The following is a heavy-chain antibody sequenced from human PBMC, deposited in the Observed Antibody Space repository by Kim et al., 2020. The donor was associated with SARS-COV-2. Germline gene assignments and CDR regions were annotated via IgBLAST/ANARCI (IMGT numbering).Heavy chain of an antibody. D-gene: IGHD3-10*01. Sequence: GGSLRLSCAASGFTFSSYSMNWVRQAPGKGLEWVSSISSSSSYIYYADSVKGRFTISRDNAKNSLYLQMNSLRAEDTAVYYCARDLNTMVRGANHYGMDVWCQETTVTGSS. CDR2: ISSSSSYI. J-gene: IGHJ6*02. V-gene: IGHV3-21*01. CDR3: ARDLNTMVRGANHYGMDV. CDR1: GFTFSSYS.